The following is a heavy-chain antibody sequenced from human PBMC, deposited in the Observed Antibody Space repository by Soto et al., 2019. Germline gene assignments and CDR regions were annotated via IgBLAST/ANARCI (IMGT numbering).Heavy chain of an antibody. V-gene: IGHV4-61*01. CDR2: IYYSGIT. CDR1: GGSVSSGSYY. D-gene: IGHD6-6*01. Sequence: PSETLSLTFTGCGGSVSSGSYYSSWIRQPPGKGLEWIVYIYYSGITNYNPSLKSRVTISVDTSKNQFSLKLSSVTAADTAVYYCARAGQAARQDYYYYGMDVWGQGTTVTVSS. CDR3: ARAGQAARQDYYYYGMDV. J-gene: IGHJ6*02.